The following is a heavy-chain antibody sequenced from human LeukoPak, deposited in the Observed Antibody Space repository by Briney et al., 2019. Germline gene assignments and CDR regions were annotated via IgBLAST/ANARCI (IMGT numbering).Heavy chain of an antibody. CDR3: AKEEQLARGSYYYYYMDV. V-gene: IGHV3-30-3*01. CDR2: ISYDGSNK. D-gene: IGHD6-6*01. J-gene: IGHJ6*03. Sequence: GGSLRLSCAASGFTFSSYAMHWVRQAPGKGLEWVAVISYDGSNKYYADSVKGRFTISRDNSKNTLYLQMNSLRAEDTAVYYCAKEEQLARGSYYYYYMDVWGKGTTVTVSS. CDR1: GFTFSSYA.